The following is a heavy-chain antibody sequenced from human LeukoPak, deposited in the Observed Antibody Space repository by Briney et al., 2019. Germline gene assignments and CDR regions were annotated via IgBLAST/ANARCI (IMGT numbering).Heavy chain of an antibody. CDR3: AKDRALHSTVVTTYAEYFHH. V-gene: IGHV3-23*01. Sequence: GGSLRLSCAASGFTLNRYAMSCVRQAPGKALEGVSTISGSGDSTSYADSVKGRFTISRDNSKNTLSLQMNSLRAEDTAVYYCAKDRALHSTVVTTYAEYFHHWGQGTLVTVSS. CDR2: ISGSGDST. J-gene: IGHJ1*01. CDR1: GFTLNRYA. D-gene: IGHD4-23*01.